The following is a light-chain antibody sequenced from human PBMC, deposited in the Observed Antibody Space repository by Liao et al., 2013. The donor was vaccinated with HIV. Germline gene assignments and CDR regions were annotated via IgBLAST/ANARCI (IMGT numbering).Light chain of an antibody. V-gene: IGLV3-1*01. CDR3: QVWDSSSDQYV. CDR1: ALGDQH. CDR2: QDN. Sequence: SYELTQPPSVSVSPGQTASITCTGHALGDQHVSWYQQRPGQSPVLVMYQDNKRPSGIPERFSGSNSGNTATLTISRVEAGDEADYYCQVWDSSSDQYVFGTGTKVTVL. J-gene: IGLJ1*01.